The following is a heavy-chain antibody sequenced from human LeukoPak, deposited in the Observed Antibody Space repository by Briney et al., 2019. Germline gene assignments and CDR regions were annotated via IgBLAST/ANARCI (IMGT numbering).Heavy chain of an antibody. V-gene: IGHV4-61*02. D-gene: IGHD3-3*01. CDR2: IYTSGRT. Sequence: SQTLSLTCTVSGGSISSGSYSWTWIRQPAGKGLEYIGRIYTSGRTNYNPSLKSRVTISVDTSKNQFSLKLSSVTAADTAVYYCARDGGASQSDYWGQGTLVTVSS. CDR1: GGSISSGSYS. J-gene: IGHJ4*02. CDR3: ARDGGASQSDY.